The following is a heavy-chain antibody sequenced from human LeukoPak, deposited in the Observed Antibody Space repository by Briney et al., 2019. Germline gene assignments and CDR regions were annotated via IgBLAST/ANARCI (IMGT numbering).Heavy chain of an antibody. Sequence: PGGSLRLSCAASGFTFSSYGMHRVRQAPGKGLEWVSSISSSSSYIYYADSVKGRFTISRDNAKNSLYLQMNSLRAEDTAVYYCARDPSQAGTDYYYGMDVWGQGTTVTVSS. CDR3: ARDPSQAGTDYYYGMDV. J-gene: IGHJ6*02. D-gene: IGHD6-13*01. V-gene: IGHV3-21*01. CDR1: GFTFSSYG. CDR2: ISSSSSYI.